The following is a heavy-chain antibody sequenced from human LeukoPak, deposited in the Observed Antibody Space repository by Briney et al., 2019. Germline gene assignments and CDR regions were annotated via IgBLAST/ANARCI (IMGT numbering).Heavy chain of an antibody. Sequence: ASVKVSCKASGYTFTSYGISWVRQAPRQGLEWMGWISSYNGNTNYAQKLQGRVTMTTDTSTSTAYMELRSLRSDDTAVYYCARTRNYSGNYYYYYMDVWGKGTTVTISS. CDR2: ISSYNGNT. CDR3: ARTRNYSGNYYYYYMDV. J-gene: IGHJ6*03. V-gene: IGHV1-18*01. D-gene: IGHD1-26*01. CDR1: GYTFTSYG.